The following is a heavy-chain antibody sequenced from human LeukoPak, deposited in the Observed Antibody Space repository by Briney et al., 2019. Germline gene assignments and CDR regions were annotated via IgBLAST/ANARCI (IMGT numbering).Heavy chain of an antibody. Sequence: GGSLRLSCAASGMTFSNHWVHWVRQVPGKGLVWVSLIKTDGRTTIYADSVKRRFTISRDNGKSTLYLQMNSLRAEDTAIYYCTTGPSYGYEWWGQGTVVTVSS. J-gene: IGHJ4*02. CDR1: GMTFSNHW. CDR3: TTGPSYGYEW. V-gene: IGHV3-74*01. D-gene: IGHD3-16*01. CDR2: IKTDGRTT.